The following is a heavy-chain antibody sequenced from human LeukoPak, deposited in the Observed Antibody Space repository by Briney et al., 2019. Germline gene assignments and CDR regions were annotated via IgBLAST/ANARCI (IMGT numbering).Heavy chain of an antibody. Sequence: GRSLRLSCAASGFTFSSYGMHWVRQAPGKGLEWVAVISYDGSNKYYADSVKGRFTISRDNSKNTLYLQMNSLRAEDTAVYCCARDQVIAAAGIGYWGQGTLVTVSS. J-gene: IGHJ4*02. D-gene: IGHD6-13*01. CDR1: GFTFSSYG. CDR2: ISYDGSNK. CDR3: ARDQVIAAAGIGY. V-gene: IGHV3-30*03.